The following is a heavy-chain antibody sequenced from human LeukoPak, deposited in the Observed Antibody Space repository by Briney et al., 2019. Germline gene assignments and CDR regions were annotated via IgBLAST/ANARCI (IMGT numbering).Heavy chain of an antibody. CDR2: FATGGSA. V-gene: IGHV4-4*08. Sequence: SETLSLTCSVSADFSSSDYWSWIRQPPGKGMEWIGHFATGGSAYYNPSLRRRVAISVDRSRNLISLRLTSVTAADTALYFCARRSGRGWKYDSFDVWGPGTTVTVSS. CDR3: ARRSGRGWKYDSFDV. CDR1: ADFSSSDY. J-gene: IGHJ3*01. D-gene: IGHD5-12*01.